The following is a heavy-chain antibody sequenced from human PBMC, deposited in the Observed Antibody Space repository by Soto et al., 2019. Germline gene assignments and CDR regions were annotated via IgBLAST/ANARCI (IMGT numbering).Heavy chain of an antibody. J-gene: IGHJ6*02. CDR1: GFTVSSNY. CDR2: IYSGGST. V-gene: IGHV3-66*01. D-gene: IGHD4-17*01. CDR3: ARDRIGDYESGAYYGMDV. Sequence: PGGSLRLSCAASGFTVSSNYMSWVRQAPGKGLEWVSVIYSGGSTYYADSVKGRFTISRDNSKNTLYLQMNSLRAEDTAVYYCARDRIGDYESGAYYGMDVWGQGTTVTVSS.